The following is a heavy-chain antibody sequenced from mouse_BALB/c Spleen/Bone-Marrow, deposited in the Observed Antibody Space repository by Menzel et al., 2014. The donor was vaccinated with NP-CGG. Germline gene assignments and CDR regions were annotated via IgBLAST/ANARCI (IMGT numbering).Heavy chain of an antibody. Sequence: EVKLEESGGGLVQPGGSRKLSCAASGFTFSSFGMHWVRQAPEKGLEWVAYISSGSSTIYYADTVKGRFTISRDNPKNTLFLQMTSLRSEDTAMYYCARSLLLRPDYWGQGTPLTVSS. D-gene: IGHD1-1*01. V-gene: IGHV5-17*02. CDR3: ARSLLLRPDY. CDR1: GFTFSSFG. J-gene: IGHJ2*01. CDR2: ISSGSSTI.